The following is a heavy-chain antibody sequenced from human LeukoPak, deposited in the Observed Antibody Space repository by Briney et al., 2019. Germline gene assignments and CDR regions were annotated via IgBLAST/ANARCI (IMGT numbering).Heavy chain of an antibody. Sequence: ASVKVSCKASGYTFTSYYMHLVRQAPGQGLEWMGIINPSGGSTSYAQKFQGRVTMTRDTSTSTVYMELSSLRSEDTAVYYCARERPRQLWSPQALHYFDYWGQGTLVTVSS. CDR2: INPSGGST. CDR3: ARERPRQLWSPQALHYFDY. D-gene: IGHD5-18*01. V-gene: IGHV1-46*01. CDR1: GYTFTSYY. J-gene: IGHJ4*02.